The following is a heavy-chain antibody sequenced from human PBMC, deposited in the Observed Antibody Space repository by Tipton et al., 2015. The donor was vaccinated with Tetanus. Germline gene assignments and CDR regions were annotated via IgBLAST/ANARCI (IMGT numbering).Heavy chain of an antibody. CDR2: VLNSGKT. Sequence: TLSLTCTVSGASITSDEYYWSWIRQSPGRGLESIGYVLNSGKTYYHPSLRRRVIISLDRSKSQFSLKLTSVTAADTAVYYCARDVGAAGTEHNWLGPWGQGTLVTVSS. D-gene: IGHD6-13*01. CDR1: GASITSDEYY. J-gene: IGHJ5*02. V-gene: IGHV4-30-4*01. CDR3: ARDVGAAGTEHNWLGP.